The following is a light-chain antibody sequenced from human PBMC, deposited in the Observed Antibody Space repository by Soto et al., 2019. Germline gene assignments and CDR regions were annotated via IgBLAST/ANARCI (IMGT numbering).Light chain of an antibody. CDR3: QHYDHWPLT. CDR1: QSVRSN. Sequence: EIVMTQSPATLSVSPGERVTLSCRASQSVRSNLAWYQQIPGQAPRLLIYAASTRATGIPDRFSGSGSGTEFTLAISSLQSEDFTMYPCQHYDHWPLTFGGGTQVEIK. CDR2: AAS. J-gene: IGKJ4*01. V-gene: IGKV3-15*01.